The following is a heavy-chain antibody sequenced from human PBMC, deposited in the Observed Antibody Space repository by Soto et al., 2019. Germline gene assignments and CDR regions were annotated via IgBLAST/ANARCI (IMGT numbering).Heavy chain of an antibody. J-gene: IGHJ4*02. D-gene: IGHD5-18*01. Sequence: GGSLRLSCVASGFTFCNSALSWVRQAPGKGLEWVSTIGANPANTFYADSVKGRFTISRDNSKSTLFLQMNSLRAEDTALYYCAKRRGNSYVYFDYWGQGGLVTVSS. CDR2: IGANPANT. CDR1: GFTFCNSA. V-gene: IGHV3-23*01. CDR3: AKRRGNSYVYFDY.